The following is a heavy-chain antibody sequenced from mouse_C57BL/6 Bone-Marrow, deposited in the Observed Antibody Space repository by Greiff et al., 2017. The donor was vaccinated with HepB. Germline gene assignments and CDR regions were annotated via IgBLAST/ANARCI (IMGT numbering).Heavy chain of an antibody. CDR3: ARFQFITPVEDY. CDR2: IYPGDGDT. Sequence: QVQLQQSGPELVKPGASVKISCKASGYAFSSSWMNWVKQRPGKGLEWIGRIYPGDGDTNYNGKFKGKATLTADKSSSTAYMQLSSLTSEDSAVYFCARFQFITPVEDYWGQGTTLTVSS. D-gene: IGHD1-1*01. V-gene: IGHV1-82*01. J-gene: IGHJ2*01. CDR1: GYAFSSSW.